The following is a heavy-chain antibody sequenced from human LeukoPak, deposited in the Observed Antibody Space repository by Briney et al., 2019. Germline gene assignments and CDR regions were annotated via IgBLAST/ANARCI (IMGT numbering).Heavy chain of an antibody. Sequence: ASVKVSCKASGYTFTGYYMHWVRQAPGQGLEWMGRINPNSGGTNYAQKFQGRVTMTRDTSISTAYMELSRLRSDDTAVYYCARVSGWYNWFDPRGQGTLVTVSS. CDR1: GYTFTGYY. V-gene: IGHV1-2*06. J-gene: IGHJ5*02. CDR3: ARVSGWYNWFDP. CDR2: INPNSGGT. D-gene: IGHD6-19*01.